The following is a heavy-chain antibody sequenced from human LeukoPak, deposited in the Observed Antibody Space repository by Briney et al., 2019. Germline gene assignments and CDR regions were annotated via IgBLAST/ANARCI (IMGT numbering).Heavy chain of an antibody. CDR3: ARGAHVRMYDSNHNCFDP. D-gene: IGHD3-22*01. J-gene: IGHJ5*02. CDR1: GYTFTSYY. CDR2: INPSGGRT. Sequence: ASVKVSCKASGYTFTSYYIYWMRQAHGHGLDWMGIINPSGGRTNYAHKFQGRVTVTRDMSTSTVYMELSSLRSEDTAVYYCARGAHVRMYDSNHNCFDPWGQGTLVTVSS. V-gene: IGHV1-46*01.